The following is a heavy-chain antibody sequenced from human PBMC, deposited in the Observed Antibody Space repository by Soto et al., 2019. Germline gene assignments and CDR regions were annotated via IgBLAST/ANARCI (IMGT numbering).Heavy chain of an antibody. CDR1: VGTVSGYF. CDR2: INHSGIT. V-gene: IGHV4-34*01. J-gene: IGHJ6*01. CDR3: ARVSRGFWSGYVYYFGMHV. Sequence: SGTPALTCAVYVGTVSGYFGAWGRQTPGKGLEWIGEINHSGITNYNPSLKSRVTISVDTSKNQFSLKLSSVTAADTAVYYCARVSRGFWSGYVYYFGMHVWGQGTTVTVYS. D-gene: IGHD3-3*01.